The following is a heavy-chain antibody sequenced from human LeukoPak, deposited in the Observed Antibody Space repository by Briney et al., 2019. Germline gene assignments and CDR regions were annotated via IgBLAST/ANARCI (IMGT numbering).Heavy chain of an antibody. Sequence: GASVKVSCTASGYTFTSYAMHWVRQAPGQRLEWMGWINAGNGNTKYSQRFQGRVTITRDTSASTAYMELSSLRSEDTAVYYCARNLGMVRGVIRGYFDYWGQGTLVTVSS. D-gene: IGHD3-10*01. CDR2: INAGNGNT. J-gene: IGHJ4*02. CDR1: GYTFTSYA. CDR3: ARNLGMVRGVIRGYFDY. V-gene: IGHV1-3*01.